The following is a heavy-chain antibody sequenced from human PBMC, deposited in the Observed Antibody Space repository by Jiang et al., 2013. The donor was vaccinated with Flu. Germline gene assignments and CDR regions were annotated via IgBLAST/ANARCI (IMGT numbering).Heavy chain of an antibody. V-gene: IGHV1-3*01. Sequence: LEWMGWINAGNGNTKYSQKFQGRVTITRDTSASTAYMELSSLRSEDTAVYYCAMSSSDWYFDLWGRGTLVTVSS. CDR2: INAGNGNT. J-gene: IGHJ2*01. CDR3: AMSSSDWYFDL. D-gene: IGHD6-6*01.